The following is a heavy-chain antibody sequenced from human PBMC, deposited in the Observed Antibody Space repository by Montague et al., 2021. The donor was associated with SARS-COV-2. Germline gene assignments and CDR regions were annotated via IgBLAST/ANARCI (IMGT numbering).Heavy chain of an antibody. V-gene: IGHV4-39*01. CDR3: ARRARWNIVVVVGDRHAFDI. J-gene: IGHJ3*02. CDR2: IYYTGSP. CDR1: GGSISSSSYY. D-gene: IGHD2-15*01. Sequence: SETLSHTCTVSGGSISSSSYYWGWIRQPPGKGLEWIGSIYYTGSPYYXXXLKSRVTISVDTSKNQFSLNLSSVTAADTAVYYCARRARWNIVVVVGDRHAFDIWGQGTMVTVSS.